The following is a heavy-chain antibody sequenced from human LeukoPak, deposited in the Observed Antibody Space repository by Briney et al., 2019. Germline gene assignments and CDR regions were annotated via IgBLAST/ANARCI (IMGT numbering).Heavy chain of an antibody. CDR3: ARSPPLPWAIGLYYFDY. D-gene: IGHD1-26*01. CDR2: IYYSGST. CDR1: GGSISSYY. V-gene: IGHV4-59*08. J-gene: IGHJ4*02. Sequence: PSETLSLTCTVSGGSISSYYWSWIRQPPGKGLEWIGYIYYSGSTNYNPSLKSRVTISVDTSKNQFSLKLSSVTAADTAVYYCARSPPLPWAIGLYYFDYWGQGTLVTVSS.